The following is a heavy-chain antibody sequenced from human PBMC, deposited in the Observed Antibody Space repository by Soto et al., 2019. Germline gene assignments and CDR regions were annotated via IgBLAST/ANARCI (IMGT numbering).Heavy chain of an antibody. V-gene: IGHV1-8*01. J-gene: IGHJ4*02. Sequence: QVQLVQSGAEVKKPGASVKVSCKASGYTFTSYDINWVRQATGQGLEWMGWMNPNSGNTGYAQKFQGRVTMTRNTPIRPAYRELRSLRPGDRAVYYGASFFLGSGWGQGTLVTVSS. CDR2: MNPNSGNT. CDR3: ASFFLGSG. D-gene: IGHD3-16*01. CDR1: GYTFTSYD.